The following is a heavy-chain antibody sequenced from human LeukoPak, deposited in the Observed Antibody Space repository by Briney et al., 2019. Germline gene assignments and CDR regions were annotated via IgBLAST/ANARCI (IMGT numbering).Heavy chain of an antibody. J-gene: IGHJ3*02. Sequence: GGSLRLSCAASGFTFSSYAMNWVRQAPGKGLEWVAIISYDGSNKYYVASVKGRFTISRDNSNNTLYLQMNSLRGEDTAMYYCARDQPTAFDIWGQGTMVTVSS. CDR1: GFTFSSYA. CDR2: ISYDGSNK. CDR3: ARDQPTAFDI. V-gene: IGHV3-30*04.